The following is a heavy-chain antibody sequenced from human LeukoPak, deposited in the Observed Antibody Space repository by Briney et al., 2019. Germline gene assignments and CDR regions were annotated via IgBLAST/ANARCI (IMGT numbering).Heavy chain of an antibody. J-gene: IGHJ5*02. CDR3: ARSKAHLSTSWYGTWFDP. CDR1: GGSFSGYY. D-gene: IGHD2-2*01. CDR2: MYHSGDT. V-gene: IGHV4-34*01. Sequence: SETLSLTCAVYGGSFSGYYWSWIRQPPGKGLEWIGGMYHSGDTYNNPSLKSRVTISVDTSKNQLSLKLSSVTAADTAVYYCARSKAHLSTSWYGTWFDPWGQGTLVTVSS.